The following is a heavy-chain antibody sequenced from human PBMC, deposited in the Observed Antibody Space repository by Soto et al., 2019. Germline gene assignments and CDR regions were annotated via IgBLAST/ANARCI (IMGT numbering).Heavy chain of an antibody. CDR2: ISSDGSNK. D-gene: IGHD3-16*01. V-gene: IGHV3-30*18. CDR3: AKDQSRLQYVLDY. J-gene: IGHJ4*02. Sequence: GKGLEWVAVISSDGSNKYYADSVKGRFTISRDTSKNTLYLQMNSLRAEDTAVYYCAKDQSRLQYVLDYSGQRTLFSVPS.